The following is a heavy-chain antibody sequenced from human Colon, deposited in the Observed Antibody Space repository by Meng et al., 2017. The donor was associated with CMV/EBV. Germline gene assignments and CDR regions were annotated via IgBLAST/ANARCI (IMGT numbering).Heavy chain of an antibody. CDR1: GYNFSNYF. CDR3: AREGMSTPSAADS. J-gene: IGHJ4*02. CDR2: IDPRSGDT. Sequence: CKASGYNFSNYFIHWVRQAPGQGLEWMGWIDPRSGDTNFAQNFQGRVSMTRDTSITTAHMELTSLTSDDTALYYCAREGMSTPSAADSWGQGTPVTVSS. D-gene: IGHD6-25*01. V-gene: IGHV1-2*02.